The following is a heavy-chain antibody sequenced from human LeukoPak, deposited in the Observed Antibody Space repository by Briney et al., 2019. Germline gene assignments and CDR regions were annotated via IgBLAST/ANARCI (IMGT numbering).Heavy chain of an antibody. V-gene: IGHV3-7*03. Sequence: GGSLRLSCAASGFTFSSYWMSWVRQAPGKGLEWVANIKQDGSEKYYVDSVKGRFTISRDNAKNSLYLKMNSLRAEDTAVYYCARKGEWGYDYPPFFDYWGQGTLVTVSS. CDR3: ARKGEWGYDYPPFFDY. D-gene: IGHD5-12*01. J-gene: IGHJ4*02. CDR2: IKQDGSEK. CDR1: GFTFSSYW.